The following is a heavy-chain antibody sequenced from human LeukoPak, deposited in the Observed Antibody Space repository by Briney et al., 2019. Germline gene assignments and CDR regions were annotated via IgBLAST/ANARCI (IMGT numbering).Heavy chain of an antibody. CDR1: GGTFSSYA. CDR3: ARDQAHCPLY. J-gene: IGHJ4*02. CDR2: IIPILGIA. Sequence: RASVKVSCKACGGTFSSYAISWVRQAPGQGLEWMGRIIPILGIANYAQKFQGRVTITADKSTSTAYMELSSLRSEDTAVYYCARDQAHCPLYWGQGTLVTVSS. V-gene: IGHV1-69*04.